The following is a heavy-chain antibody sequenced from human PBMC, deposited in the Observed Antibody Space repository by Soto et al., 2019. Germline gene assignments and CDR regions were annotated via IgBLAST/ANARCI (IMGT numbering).Heavy chain of an antibody. CDR1: GFTFGSYE. CDR3: VRDRTTRYGMDV. V-gene: IGHV3-48*03. Sequence: GGSLRLSCAASGFTFGSYEMNWVRQAPGKGLEWVSYISSSGSTIYYADSVKGRFTISRDNAKNSLYLQMNSLRAEDTAVYYCVRDRTTRYGMDVWGQGTTVTVSS. CDR2: ISSSGSTI. J-gene: IGHJ6*02. D-gene: IGHD1-7*01.